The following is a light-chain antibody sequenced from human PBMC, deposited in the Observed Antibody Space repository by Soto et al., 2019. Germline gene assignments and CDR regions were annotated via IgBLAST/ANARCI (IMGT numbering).Light chain of an antibody. CDR2: SDD. Sequence: QSALTQAPSVSGTPGQRVTISCSGSTSNIGSKTVNWYQQLPGTAPRLLIYSDDQRPSGVPDRFSGSKSGTSASLAISGLQSEDEADYYCAAWDDSLTGDGSLTGCVFGFGTKVTVL. V-gene: IGLV1-44*01. J-gene: IGLJ1*01. CDR1: TSNIGSKT. CDR3: AAWDDSLTGDGSLTGCV.